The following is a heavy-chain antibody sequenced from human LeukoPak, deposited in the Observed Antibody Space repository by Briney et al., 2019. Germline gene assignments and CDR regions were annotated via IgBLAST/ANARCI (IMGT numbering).Heavy chain of an antibody. CDR1: GYTFTSYG. J-gene: IGHJ4*02. CDR3: ARGPCYYDSSGYYYVY. Sequence: ASVKVSCKASGYTFTSYGISWVRRAPGQGLEWMGWISAYNGNTNYAQKLQGRVTMTTDTSTSTAYMELRSLRSDDTAVYYCARGPCYYDSSGYYYVYWGQGTLVTVSS. CDR2: ISAYNGNT. V-gene: IGHV1-18*01. D-gene: IGHD3-22*01.